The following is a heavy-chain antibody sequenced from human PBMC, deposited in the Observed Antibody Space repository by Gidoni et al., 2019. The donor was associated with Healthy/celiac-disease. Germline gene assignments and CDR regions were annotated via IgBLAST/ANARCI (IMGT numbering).Heavy chain of an antibody. Sequence: QVQLQQWGAGLLKPSETLSLTCAVYGGSFSGYYWSWIRQPPGKGLEWIGEINHSGNTNYNPSLKSRVTISVDTSKNQFSLKLSSVTAADTAVYYCASPYGYYYGMDVWGQGTTVTVSS. D-gene: IGHD3-10*01. CDR3: ASPYGYYYGMDV. CDR1: GGSFSGYY. J-gene: IGHJ6*02. V-gene: IGHV4-34*01. CDR2: INHSGNT.